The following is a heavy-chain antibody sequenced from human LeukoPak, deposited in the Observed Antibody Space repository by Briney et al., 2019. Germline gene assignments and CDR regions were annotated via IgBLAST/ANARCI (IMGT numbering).Heavy chain of an antibody. CDR3: ARESQDGDQVGY. D-gene: IGHD4-17*01. J-gene: IGHJ4*02. V-gene: IGHV1-2*02. CDR2: INPNSGGT. Sequence: GASVKVSCKAVGDTFSDYHIHWVRQAPGQGLQWMGWINPNSGGTILAQKFQGRVTMTRDTSISTAYMELSRLRSDDTAVYYCARESQDGDQVGYWGQGTLVTVSS. CDR1: GDTFSDYH.